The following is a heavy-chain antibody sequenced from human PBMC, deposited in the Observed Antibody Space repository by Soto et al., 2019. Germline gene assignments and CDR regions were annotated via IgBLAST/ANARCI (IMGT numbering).Heavy chain of an antibody. CDR3: ARAADHHYYNAMDD. V-gene: IGHV1-18*01. CDR1: GYTFTSYG. Sequence: QVQLVQSGAEVKKPGASVKVSCKASGYTFTSYGISWVRQAPGQGLEWMGWISAYNGNTNYAQKLQGRVTMTTATDTSTEDMELRSLRYDDTAVYYCARAADHHYYNAMDDWGQGTTVTVSS. J-gene: IGHJ6*02. CDR2: ISAYNGNT.